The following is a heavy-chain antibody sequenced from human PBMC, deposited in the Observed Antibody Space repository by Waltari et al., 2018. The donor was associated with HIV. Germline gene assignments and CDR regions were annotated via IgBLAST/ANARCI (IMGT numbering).Heavy chain of an antibody. J-gene: IGHJ4*02. D-gene: IGHD6-19*01. Sequence: QVQLVESGGGVVQPGRSLRLSCAASGFPFSRYGMHWVRQAPGKGLEWVAVISYYGDNKYYADSVKGRFTISRDNSKNTLYLQMNSLRAEDTAVYYCARGASGWSPGYWGQGTLVTVSS. V-gene: IGHV3-30*03. CDR3: ARGASGWSPGY. CDR1: GFPFSRYG. CDR2: ISYYGDNK.